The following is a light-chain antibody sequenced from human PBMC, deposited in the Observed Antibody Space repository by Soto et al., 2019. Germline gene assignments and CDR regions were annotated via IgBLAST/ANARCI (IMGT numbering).Light chain of an antibody. CDR3: QQYNTFSS. CDR1: QTISKY. CDR2: TAS. V-gene: IGKV1-5*03. J-gene: IGKJ1*01. Sequence: DIQMTQSPSTLSGSVGDRVTITCRASQTISKYLAWYQQKPGKAPNLLIYTASTLKSGVPSRFSGSGSGTEFTLTISGLQPDDFATYYCQQYNTFSSFGQGTKVDIK.